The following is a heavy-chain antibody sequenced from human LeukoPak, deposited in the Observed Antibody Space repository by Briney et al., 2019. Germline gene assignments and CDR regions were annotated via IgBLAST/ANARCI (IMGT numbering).Heavy chain of an antibody. CDR1: GGSISSGGFS. J-gene: IGHJ4*02. Sequence: SQTLSLTCGVSGGSISSGGFSWSWIRQPPGKGLEWIGYINHSGSTNYNPSLKSRVTISVDTSKNQFSLKLSSVTAADTAVYYCARVYDFWSGYYGPEKYYFDYWGQGTLVTVSS. D-gene: IGHD3-3*01. CDR2: INHSGST. CDR3: ARVYDFWSGYYGPEKYYFDY. V-gene: IGHV4-30-2*01.